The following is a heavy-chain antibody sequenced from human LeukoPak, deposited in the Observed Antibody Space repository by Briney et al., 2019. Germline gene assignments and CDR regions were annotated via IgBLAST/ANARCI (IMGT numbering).Heavy chain of an antibody. CDR3: AKQQLGHFDY. Sequence: GSLRLSCAASGLTFSSYWMSWVRQAPGKGLEWVANIKQDGSEKYYVDSVKGRFTISRDNAKNSLYLQMNSLRAEDTAVYYCAKQQLGHFDYWGQGTLVTVSS. D-gene: IGHD6-13*01. J-gene: IGHJ4*02. CDR1: GLTFSSYW. CDR2: IKQDGSEK. V-gene: IGHV3-7*01.